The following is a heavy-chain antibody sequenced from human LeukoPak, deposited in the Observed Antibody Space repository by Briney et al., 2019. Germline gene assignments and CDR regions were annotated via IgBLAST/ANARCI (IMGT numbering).Heavy chain of an antibody. V-gene: IGHV3-21*01. CDR1: GFTFDDYG. D-gene: IGHD5-12*01. Sequence: GGSLRLSCAASGFTFDDYGMSWVRQAPGKGLEWVSSISDNSYWIYYADSVKGRFTLSGDNSKTTVYLQMNSLRAEDTAVYYCARDRSGFYSIDQWGQGTLVTVSP. CDR2: ISDNSYWI. J-gene: IGHJ4*02. CDR3: ARDRSGFYSIDQ.